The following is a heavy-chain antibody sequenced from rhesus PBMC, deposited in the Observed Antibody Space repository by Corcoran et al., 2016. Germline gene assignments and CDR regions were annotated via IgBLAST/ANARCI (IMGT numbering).Heavy chain of an antibody. CDR1: VGSVSSNY. CDR2: ISGSGGGA. J-gene: IGHJ5-2*02. CDR3: ATLVGVPGSLDV. Sequence: QVQLQESGPGLVKPSETLSLTCAVSVGSVSSNYWSWIRQSPGKGLEWIGRISGSGGGADYNPSRKSRVTLATATSKNQFSLRLTSGTAADTALYFCATLVGVPGSLDVWGRGVLVTVSS. V-gene: IGHV4-173*01. D-gene: IGHD2-39*01.